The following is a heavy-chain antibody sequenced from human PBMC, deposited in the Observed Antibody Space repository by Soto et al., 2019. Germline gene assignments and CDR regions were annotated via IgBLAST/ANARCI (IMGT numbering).Heavy chain of an antibody. V-gene: IGHV4-59*11. D-gene: IGHD1-26*01. CDR2: IDYRGNT. CDR3: ARDGSEASGIGF. CDR1: GGSISSHY. Sequence: QVQLEESGPGLVKPSETLSLTCTVSGGSISSHYWSWVRQAPGKGVEWIGCIDYRGNTFYNPSLKRRGTISVETSVSLFSLKLDSVAPADTAVYYCARDGSEASGIGFWGQGTAVTVSS. J-gene: IGHJ6*02.